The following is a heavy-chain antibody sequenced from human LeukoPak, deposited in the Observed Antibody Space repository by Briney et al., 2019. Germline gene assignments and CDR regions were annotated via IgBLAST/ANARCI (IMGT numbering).Heavy chain of an antibody. J-gene: IGHJ4*02. CDR2: ISGSGGST. CDR1: GFTFSSYA. V-gene: IGHV3-23*01. D-gene: IGHD3-22*01. Sequence: GGSLRLSCAASGFTFSSYAMSWVRRAPGKGLEWVSAISGSGGSTHYADSVKGRFTISRDNSKNTLYLQMNSLRAEDTAVYYCAKDSLYDSSGYPYYFDYWGQGTLVTVSS. CDR3: AKDSLYDSSGYPYYFDY.